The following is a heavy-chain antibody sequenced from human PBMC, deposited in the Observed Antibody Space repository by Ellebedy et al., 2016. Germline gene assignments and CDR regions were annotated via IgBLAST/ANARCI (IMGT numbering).Heavy chain of an antibody. CDR1: GYTFTSYG. CDR3: ARDVVDGYNPGHYYYYYVDV. J-gene: IGHJ6*03. V-gene: IGHV1-18*01. Sequence: ASVKVSXKASGYTFTSYGISWVRQAPGQGLEWMGWISAYNGNTNYAQKLQGRVTMTTDTSTSTAYMELRSLRSDDTAVYYCARDVVDGYNPGHYYYYYVDVWGKGTTVTVSS. CDR2: ISAYNGNT. D-gene: IGHD5-24*01.